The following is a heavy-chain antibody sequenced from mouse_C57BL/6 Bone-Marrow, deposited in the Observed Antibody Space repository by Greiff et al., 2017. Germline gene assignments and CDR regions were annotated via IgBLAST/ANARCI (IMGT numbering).Heavy chain of an antibody. D-gene: IGHD2-1*01. V-gene: IGHV1-7*01. CDR1: GYTFTSYW. CDR2: INPSSGYT. J-gene: IGHJ1*03. Sequence: VQLQQSGAELAKPGASVKLSCKASGYTFTSYWMHWVKQRPGQGLEWIGYINPSSGYTKYNQKFKDKATLTADKSASTAYMQLSSLTYEDSAVYYCARGYYGNYAYWYFDVWGTGTTVTVSS. CDR3: ARGYYGNYAYWYFDV.